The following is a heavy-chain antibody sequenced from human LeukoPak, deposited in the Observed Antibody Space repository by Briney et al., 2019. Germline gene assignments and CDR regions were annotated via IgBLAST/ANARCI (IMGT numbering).Heavy chain of an antibody. CDR3: ARDSAGNDY. V-gene: IGHV3-7*01. D-gene: IGHD6-13*01. CDR2: IKQDGSEK. Sequence: GGSLRLSCAASGFTFSTYWMSWDRQAPRKGLEWVANIKQDGSEKYYVDSVKGRFTISRDNAKNSLYLQMNSLRAEDTAMYYCARDSAGNDYWGQGTLVTVSS. CDR1: GFTFSTYW. J-gene: IGHJ4*02.